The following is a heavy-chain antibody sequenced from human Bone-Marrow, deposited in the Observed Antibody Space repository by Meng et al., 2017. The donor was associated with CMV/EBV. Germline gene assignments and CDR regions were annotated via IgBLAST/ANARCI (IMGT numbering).Heavy chain of an antibody. Sequence: GGSLRLSCKGSGYSFTSYWIGWVRQMPGKGLEWMGIIYPGDSDTRYSPSFQGQVTISADKSISTAYLQWSSLKASDTAMYYCARRAKTAMVTGNFDYWGQGTLVTVSS. CDR2: IYPGDSDT. CDR3: ARRAKTAMVTGNFDY. V-gene: IGHV5-51*01. CDR1: GYSFTSYW. D-gene: IGHD5-18*01. J-gene: IGHJ4*02.